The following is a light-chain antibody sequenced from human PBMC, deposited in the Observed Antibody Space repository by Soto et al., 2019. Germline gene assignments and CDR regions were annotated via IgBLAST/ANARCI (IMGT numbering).Light chain of an antibody. CDR1: NRDVGGYNS. CDR2: DVT. Sequence: CAPTLPASMSASPGQSITISCTGTNRDVGGYNSVSWYQQHPGKAPELMIYDVTNRPSGVSSRFSGSKSGNTASLTISGLQAEDEADYYCSSYTTNTTPYVFGTGTNVTVL. V-gene: IGLV2-14*01. CDR3: SSYTTNTTPYV. J-gene: IGLJ1*01.